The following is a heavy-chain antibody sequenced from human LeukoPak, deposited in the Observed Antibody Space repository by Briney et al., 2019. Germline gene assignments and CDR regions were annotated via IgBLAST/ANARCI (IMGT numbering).Heavy chain of an antibody. J-gene: IGHJ4*02. CDR2: ISAYNGKT. D-gene: IGHD3-22*01. V-gene: IGHV1-18*01. Sequence: EASVTVSCKASGYTFTSYGISWVRQAPGQGLEGMGWISAYNGKTNYAQKLQGRVTMTTDTSTSTAYTELRSLRSDDTAVYYCARHSSRGHYYDFDSWGQGTLVTVSS. CDR1: GYTFTSYG. CDR3: ARHSSRGHYYDFDS.